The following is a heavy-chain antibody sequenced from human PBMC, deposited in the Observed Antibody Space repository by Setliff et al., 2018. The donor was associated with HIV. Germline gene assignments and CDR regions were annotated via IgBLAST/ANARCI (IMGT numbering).Heavy chain of an antibody. CDR3: VRGPQFTPH. CDR1: GGSFSSYY. CDR2: ISSTGTYI. D-gene: IGHD3-16*01. J-gene: IGHJ4*02. V-gene: IGHV3-21*06. Sequence: PSETLSLTCAVYGGSFSSYYWIWIRQAPGKGLEWVSSISSTGTYIYYADSMKGRFTISRDNAKNTLYLQMNRLRADDTAVYYCVRGPQFTPHWGQGTLVTVSS.